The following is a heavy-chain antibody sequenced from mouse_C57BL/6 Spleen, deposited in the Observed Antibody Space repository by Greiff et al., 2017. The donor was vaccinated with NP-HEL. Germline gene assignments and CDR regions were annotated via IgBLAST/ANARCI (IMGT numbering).Heavy chain of an antibody. Sequence: EVKLQESVAELVRPGASVKLSCTASGFNIKNTYMHWVKQRPEQGLEWIGRIDPANGNTKYAPKFQGKATITADTSSNTAYLQLSSLTSEDTAIYYCARSGATMITTDWYFDVWGTGTTVTVSS. CDR3: ARSGATMITTDWYFDV. CDR2: IDPANGNT. V-gene: IGHV14-3*01. CDR1: GFNIKNTY. D-gene: IGHD2-4*01. J-gene: IGHJ1*03.